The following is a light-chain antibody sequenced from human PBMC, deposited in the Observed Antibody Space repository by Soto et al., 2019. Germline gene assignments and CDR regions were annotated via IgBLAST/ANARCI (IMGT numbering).Light chain of an antibody. CDR2: KAS. V-gene: IGKV1-5*03. CDR1: QNINTW. Sequence: DIQLTQSPSTLSASVGDRVTITCRASQNINTWLAWYQQKPGEAPKLLIYKASSLQSGVPSRFSSSGSGTEFTLTISSLQPDDFATYYCQQYDYYCTFGGGTKVEIK. J-gene: IGKJ4*01. CDR3: QQYDYYCT.